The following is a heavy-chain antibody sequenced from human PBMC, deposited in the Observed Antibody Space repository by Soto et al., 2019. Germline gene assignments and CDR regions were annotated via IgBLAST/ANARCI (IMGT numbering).Heavy chain of an antibody. V-gene: IGHV3-53*01. D-gene: IGHD4-17*01. CDR3: ARDAVYGDGLWLPES. J-gene: IGHJ4*02. CDR1: GFTFSYYS. Sequence: GRSLRLSCAASGFTFSYYSMMWVRQAPGKGLEWVAGILGRGTTYHAASVKGRFTISKDNSKSTLYLEMNSLRAEDTAVYYCARDAVYGDGLWLPESWGQGTMVTVSS. CDR2: ILGRGTT.